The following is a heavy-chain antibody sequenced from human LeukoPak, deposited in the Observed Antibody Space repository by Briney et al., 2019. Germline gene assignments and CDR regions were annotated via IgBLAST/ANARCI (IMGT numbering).Heavy chain of an antibody. CDR3: ARGGGLDV. J-gene: IGHJ6*02. CDR2: INHNGNVN. CDR1: GFTFSSYW. V-gene: IGHV3-7*03. Sequence: GGSLRLSCAASGFTFSSYWMNWARQAPGKGLEWVASINHNGNVNYYVDSVKGRFTISRDNAKNSLYLQMSNLRAEDTAVYFCARGGGLDVWGQGARSPSP. D-gene: IGHD3-16*01.